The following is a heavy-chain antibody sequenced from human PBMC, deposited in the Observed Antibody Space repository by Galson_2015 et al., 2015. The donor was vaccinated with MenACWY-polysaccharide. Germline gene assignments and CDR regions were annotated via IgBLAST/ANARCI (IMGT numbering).Heavy chain of an antibody. CDR2: ISIDGRNT. J-gene: IGHJ4*02. D-gene: IGHD6-19*01. CDR3: VKAHETSGWNRGPGY. CDR1: GFTFSAYT. V-gene: IGHV3-23*01. Sequence: SLRLSCAASGFTFSAYTMSWIRRAPGKGLEWVTVISIDGRNTYYADPVKGRFTISRDNSKNTLFLQMNGLTAEDTAVYYCVKAHETSGWNRGPGYWGQGTLVTVSS.